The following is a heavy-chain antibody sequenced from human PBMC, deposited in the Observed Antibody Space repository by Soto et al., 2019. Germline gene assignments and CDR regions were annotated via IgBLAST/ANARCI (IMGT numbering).Heavy chain of an antibody. D-gene: IGHD3-3*01. CDR2: IKQDGSEI. CDR3: AKKTYYDFWRGPCYYGMDV. Sequence: QIGGSLRLSCAASGFTFSSYWMSWVRQAPGKGLEWVANIKQDGSEIYYVDSVKGRFTISRDNAKNSLYLQMNSLRAEDTAVYYCAKKTYYDFWRGPCYYGMDVWGQGTTVTVSS. J-gene: IGHJ6*02. CDR1: GFTFSSYW. V-gene: IGHV3-7*01.